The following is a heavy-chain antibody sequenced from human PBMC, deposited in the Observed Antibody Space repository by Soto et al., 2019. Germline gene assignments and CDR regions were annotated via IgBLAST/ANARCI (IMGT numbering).Heavy chain of an antibody. D-gene: IGHD1-1*01. Sequence: EVQLLESGGGLVKPGGSLRLSCAASGFTFSKYAMTWIRQAPGRGLEWVSSISSNGVTTDYADSVKGRFTIARDNSRITLSLQMDSLSADDAALYSCAKDKYTDSVRKVWFFDFWGRGTLVTVSS. CDR2: ISSNGVTT. CDR1: GFTFSKYA. V-gene: IGHV3-23*01. CDR3: AKDKYTDSVRKVWFFDF. J-gene: IGHJ2*01.